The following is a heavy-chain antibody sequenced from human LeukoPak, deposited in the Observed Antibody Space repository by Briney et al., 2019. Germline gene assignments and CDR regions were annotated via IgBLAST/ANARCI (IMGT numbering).Heavy chain of an antibody. CDR2: ISYDGSNK. J-gene: IGHJ6*02. V-gene: IGHV3-30*04. CDR3: ARVNEGMDV. CDR1: GFTFSSYA. Sequence: GGSLRLSCAASGFTFSSYAMHWVRQAPGKGLEWVAVISYDGSNKYYADSVKGRFTISRDNSKNTLYLQMNSLRAEDTAVYYCARVNEGMDVWGQGTTVTVSS.